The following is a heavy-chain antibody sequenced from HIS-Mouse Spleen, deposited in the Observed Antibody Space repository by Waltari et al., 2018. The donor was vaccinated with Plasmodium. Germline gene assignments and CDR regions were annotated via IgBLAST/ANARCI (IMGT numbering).Heavy chain of an antibody. CDR3: AGVGRGYSGYDSVVGGY. CDR1: GGSISSSSYY. J-gene: IGHJ4*02. Sequence: QLQLQESGPGLVKPSETLSLTCTVSGGSISSSSYYWGWIRQPPGKGLEWIGCIYYSGSPHHNPSLKSRVTLSVDTPEHQVSLKLSCVTAADTAVYYCAGVGRGYSGYDSVVGGYWGQGTLVTVSS. CDR2: IYYSGSP. D-gene: IGHD5-12*01. V-gene: IGHV4-39*07.